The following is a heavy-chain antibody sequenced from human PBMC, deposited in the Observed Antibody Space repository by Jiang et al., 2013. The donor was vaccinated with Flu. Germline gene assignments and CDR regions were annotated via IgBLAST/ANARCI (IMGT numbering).Heavy chain of an antibody. CDR2: ISYDGSNQ. V-gene: IGHV3-33*05. Sequence: QLVESGGGVVQPGRSLRLSCAASGFTFSSYGMHWVRQAPGKGLEWVAVISYDGSNQYYADSVKGRFTISRDSSKNTLYLQMNSLRADDTAVYYCARDGDGGPGFGWFDPWGQGTLVTVSS. CDR1: GFTFSSYG. J-gene: IGHJ5*02. D-gene: IGHD4-23*01. CDR3: ARDGDGGPGFGWFDP.